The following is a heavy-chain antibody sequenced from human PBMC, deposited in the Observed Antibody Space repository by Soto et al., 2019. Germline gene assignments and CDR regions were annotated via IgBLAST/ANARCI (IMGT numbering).Heavy chain of an antibody. V-gene: IGHV4-34*01. CDR2: INHSGST. J-gene: IGHJ6*01. Sequence: PSETLSLTCAVYGGSFSGYYWSWIRQPPGKGLEWIGEINHSGSTNYNPSLKSRVTISVDTSKNQFSLKLSSVTAADTAVYYCAREFYYDSSGRPYYYCGMDVWGRGTTVTVSS. D-gene: IGHD3-22*01. CDR3: AREFYYDSSGRPYYYCGMDV. CDR1: GGSFSGYY.